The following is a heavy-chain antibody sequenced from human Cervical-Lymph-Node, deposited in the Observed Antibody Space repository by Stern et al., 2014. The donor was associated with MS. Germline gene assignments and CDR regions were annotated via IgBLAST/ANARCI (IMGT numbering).Heavy chain of an antibody. Sequence: QVQLVQSGAEVKKPGSSVKVSCKASGGTFNTYAISWVRQAPGQGLDWMGGITPIFGKANYAQKFQGRVTITADESTSTAYMELSSLRSEDTAVYYCARELSLLLVYWGQGTLVTVSS. CDR3: ARELSLLLVY. J-gene: IGHJ4*02. CDR1: GGTFNTYA. CDR2: ITPIFGKA. D-gene: IGHD2-15*01. V-gene: IGHV1-69*01.